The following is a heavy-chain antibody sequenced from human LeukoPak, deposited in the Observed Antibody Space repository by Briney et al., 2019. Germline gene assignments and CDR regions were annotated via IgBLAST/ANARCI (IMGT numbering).Heavy chain of an antibody. CDR2: ISGSGGST. Sequence: GGSLRLSCAASGFTFSSYAMSWVRQAPGKGLEWVSAISGSGGSTYYADSVKGRFTISRDNAKNTLYLQMNSLGTEDTAVYYCARPETQYSSGLDGFDIWGQGTMVTVSS. CDR3: ARPETQYSSGLDGFDI. CDR1: GFTFSSYA. D-gene: IGHD6-19*01. J-gene: IGHJ3*02. V-gene: IGHV3-23*01.